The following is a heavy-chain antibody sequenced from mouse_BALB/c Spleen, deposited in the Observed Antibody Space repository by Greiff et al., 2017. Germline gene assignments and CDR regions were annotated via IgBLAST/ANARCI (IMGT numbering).Heavy chain of an antibody. Sequence: QVQLKESGAELVMPGASVKMSCKASGYTFTDYWMHWVKQRPGQGLEWIGAIDTSDSYTSYNQKFKGKATLTVDESSSTAYMQLSSLTSEDSAVYYCARGGDWFAYWGQGTLVTVSA. CDR1: GYTFTDYW. CDR3: ARGGDWFAY. V-gene: IGHV1-69*01. J-gene: IGHJ3*01. CDR2: IDTSDSYT.